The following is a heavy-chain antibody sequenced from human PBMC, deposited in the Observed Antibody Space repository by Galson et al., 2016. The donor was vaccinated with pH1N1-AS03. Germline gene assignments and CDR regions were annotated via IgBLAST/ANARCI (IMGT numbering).Heavy chain of an antibody. CDR1: GSSFSNYW. CDR3: SRRESGGSTFDS. V-gene: IGHV5-51*01. CDR2: IYPGDSDT. J-gene: IGHJ4*02. D-gene: IGHD2-15*01. Sequence: QSGAEVKKPGESLKISCRASGSSFSNYWVGWVRQMPGKGLEWMGIIYPGDSDTRYSPSFQGQVTISGDKSINTVYMHWSSLKASDSAMHYCSRRESGGSTFDSWGQGTLVTVSS.